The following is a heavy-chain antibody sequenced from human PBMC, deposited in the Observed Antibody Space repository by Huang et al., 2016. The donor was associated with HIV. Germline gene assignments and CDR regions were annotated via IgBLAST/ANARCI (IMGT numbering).Heavy chain of an antibody. D-gene: IGHD3-10*01. Sequence: QVQLVESGGGVVQPGRSLRLSCVASGFIFSSYAMPWVRQAPGEGLEWVARISYDGSNKYYAYSVKPRFTISRYNTKYPLSQKMNGVRAEDRARYYGAGGFLIDLGELFSVYWGQGTLVTVSS. CDR2: ISYDGSNK. J-gene: IGHJ4*01. CDR1: GFIFSSYA. V-gene: IGHV3-30-3*01. CDR3: AGGFLIDLGELFSVY.